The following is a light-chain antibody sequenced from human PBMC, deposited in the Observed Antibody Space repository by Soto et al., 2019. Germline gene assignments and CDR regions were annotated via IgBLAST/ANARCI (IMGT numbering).Light chain of an antibody. Sequence: QSALTQPASVSGSLGQSITISCIGTSSNIGSYNLVSWYQHQPGKAPKIMIFEGSKRPSGVSNRFSGSRSSNTASLTISGLQAEDEADYYCCSFAGSGTQYVFGTGTKVTVL. CDR3: CSFAGSGTQYV. CDR1: SSNIGSYNL. J-gene: IGLJ1*01. CDR2: EGS. V-gene: IGLV2-23*01.